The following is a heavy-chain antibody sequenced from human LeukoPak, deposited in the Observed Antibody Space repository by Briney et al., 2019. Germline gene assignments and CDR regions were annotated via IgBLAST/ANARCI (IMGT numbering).Heavy chain of an antibody. D-gene: IGHD5-18*01. Sequence: GGSLRLSCAASGFTLSSSAMSWVRQAPGKGLEWVSTVGGSGGTTYYADSVKGRFTISRDNSKNTLYLEMNSLRAEDTAVYYCAKDGRGYSYGYDFDYWGQGTLVTVSS. CDR2: VGGSGGTT. CDR3: AKDGRGYSYGYDFDY. CDR1: GFTLSSSA. V-gene: IGHV3-23*01. J-gene: IGHJ4*02.